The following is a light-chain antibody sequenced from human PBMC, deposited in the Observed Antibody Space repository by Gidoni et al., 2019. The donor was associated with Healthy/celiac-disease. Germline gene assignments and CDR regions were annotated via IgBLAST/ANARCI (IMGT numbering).Light chain of an antibody. CDR3: QQYGSSSWT. CDR1: QSVSSSY. V-gene: IGKV3-20*01. Sequence: EIVLTQSPGTLSLSPGERATLSCRAGQSVSSSYLAWYQQKPGQAPRLLIYGASSRATGIPDRFSGSGSGTDFTLTISRLEPEDFAVYYCQQYGSSSWTFXQXTKVXIK. CDR2: GAS. J-gene: IGKJ1*01.